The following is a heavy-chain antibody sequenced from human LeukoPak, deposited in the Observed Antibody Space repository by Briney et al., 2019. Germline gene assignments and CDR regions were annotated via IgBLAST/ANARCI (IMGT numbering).Heavy chain of an antibody. CDR3: ARKTCTTTSCLHP. CDR1: GYMFINYD. J-gene: IGHJ5*02. V-gene: IGHV1-8*01. Sequence: ASVKVSCKASGYMFINYDINWVRQAAGQGLEWMAWMTPKTGNSGCAQRFQGRVTLTRDTSTDTAYMELSNLGSEDTAEYYCARKTCTTTSCLHPWGQGTLVTVSS. CDR2: MTPKTGNS. D-gene: IGHD2-2*01.